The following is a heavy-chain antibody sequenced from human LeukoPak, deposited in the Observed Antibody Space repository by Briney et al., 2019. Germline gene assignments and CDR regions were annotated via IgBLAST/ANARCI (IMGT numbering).Heavy chain of an antibody. CDR1: GFTFSNYA. J-gene: IGHJ4*02. V-gene: IGHV3-23*01. D-gene: IGHD2-2*01. Sequence: PGGSLRLSCAASGFTFSNYAMSWVRQAPGKGLEWVSAISASGGSTYYADSVKGRFTISRDNSKNTLYLQMNSLRAEDTAVYYCAKPKDTAVGRYLDYWGQGTLVTVSS. CDR2: ISASGGST. CDR3: AKPKDTAVGRYLDY.